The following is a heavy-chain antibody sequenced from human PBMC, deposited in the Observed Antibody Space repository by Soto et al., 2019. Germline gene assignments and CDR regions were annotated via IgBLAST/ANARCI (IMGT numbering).Heavy chain of an antibody. Sequence: SETLSLTCTVSGGAIRNTIYYWGWIRQPPGKGLEWIGTIYYDGSVAYSPSLKSRVTLSVDTSRNHFSVKINSVTAADTAVYFCARHRIAVAGPLDYWGQGTLVTVSS. CDR2: IYYDGSV. J-gene: IGHJ4*02. CDR1: GGAIRNTIYY. D-gene: IGHD6-19*01. CDR3: ARHRIAVAGPLDY. V-gene: IGHV4-39*01.